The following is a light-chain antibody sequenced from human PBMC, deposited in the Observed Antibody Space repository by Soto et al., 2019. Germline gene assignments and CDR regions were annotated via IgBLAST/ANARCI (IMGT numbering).Light chain of an antibody. CDR3: GTWDNSLSVVV. CDR1: SSNIENNY. CDR2: DND. J-gene: IGLJ2*01. Sequence: QSVLTQPPSVSAAPGQKVTISCSGSSSNIENNYVSWYQQLPGTAPKLLIYDNDKRPSGIPDRFSGSKSGTSATLGITGLQTGDEADYYCGTWDNSLSVVVFGGGTKLTVL. V-gene: IGLV1-51*01.